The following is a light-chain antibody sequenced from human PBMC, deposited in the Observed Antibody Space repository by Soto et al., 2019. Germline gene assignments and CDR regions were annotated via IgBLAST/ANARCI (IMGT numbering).Light chain of an antibody. Sequence: QTVVTQPASVSGSPGQSITISCTGTSSDVGGYNYVSWYQQHPGKAPKLMIYEVSNRPSGVSNRFSGSKSGNTASLTISGLQAEDEADYYCSSYTSSSTRVFGGGTQLTVL. V-gene: IGLV2-14*01. CDR2: EVS. J-gene: IGLJ3*02. CDR1: SSDVGGYNY. CDR3: SSYTSSSTRV.